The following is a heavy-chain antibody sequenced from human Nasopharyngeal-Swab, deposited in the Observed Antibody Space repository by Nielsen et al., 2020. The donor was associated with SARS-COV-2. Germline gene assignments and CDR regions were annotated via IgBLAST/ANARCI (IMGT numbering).Heavy chain of an antibody. CDR1: GFTFSSYA. J-gene: IGHJ5*01. Sequence: GESLKISCAASGFTFSSYAMSWVRQAPGKGLEWVSAISGSGGSTYYADSVKGRFTISRDNSKNTLYLQMNSLRAEDTAVYYCSDDYYILTGYYVTTWGHATLFTVSS. D-gene: IGHD3-9*01. CDR2: ISGSGGST. V-gene: IGHV3-23*01. CDR3: SDDYYILTGYYVTT.